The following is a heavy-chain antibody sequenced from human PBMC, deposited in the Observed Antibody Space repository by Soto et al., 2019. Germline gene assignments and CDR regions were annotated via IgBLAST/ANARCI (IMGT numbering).Heavy chain of an antibody. V-gene: IGHV4-34*01. CDR1: GGYFSGYY. CDR3: ARGGGYCSGGSCLEHDDLFDY. Sequence: PSETLSLTCAVYGGYFSGYYWSWIRQPPGKGLEWIGEINHSGSTNYNPSLKSRVTISVDTSKNQFSLKLSSVTAADTAVYYCARGGGYCSGGSCLEHDDLFDYWGQGTLVTVSS. CDR2: INHSGST. D-gene: IGHD2-15*01. J-gene: IGHJ4*02.